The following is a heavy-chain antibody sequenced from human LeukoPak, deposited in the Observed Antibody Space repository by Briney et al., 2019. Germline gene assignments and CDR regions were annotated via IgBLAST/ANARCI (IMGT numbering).Heavy chain of an antibody. CDR1: GGTFSSYA. CDR3: AITVLNWFDP. V-gene: IGHV1-18*01. CDR2: ISAYNGNT. J-gene: IGHJ5*02. Sequence: ASVKVSCEASGGTFSSYAISWVGQAPGQGLEWMGWISAYNGNTNYAQKLQGRVTMTTDTSTSTAYMELRSLRSDDTAVYYCAITVLNWFDPWGQGTLVTVSS. D-gene: IGHD2-8*01.